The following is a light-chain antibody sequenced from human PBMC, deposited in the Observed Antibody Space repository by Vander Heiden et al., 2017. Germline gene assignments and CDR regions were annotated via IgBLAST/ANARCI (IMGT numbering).Light chain of an antibody. V-gene: IGKV1-33*01. J-gene: IGKJ3*01. CDR3: QQYDNFPLT. Sequence: SSLSASVGDRVTITCQASQDISNYLNWYQQKPGKAPKLLIYDASNLETGVQSRFSGSGSGTDFTFSISSLQPEDIATYYCQQYDNFPLTFGPGTKVDIK. CDR2: DAS. CDR1: QDISNY.